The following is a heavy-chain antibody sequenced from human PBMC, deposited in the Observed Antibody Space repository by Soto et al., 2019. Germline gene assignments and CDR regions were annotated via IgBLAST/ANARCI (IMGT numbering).Heavy chain of an antibody. CDR2: ISSSSSTI. V-gene: IGHV3-48*02. D-gene: IGHD3-16*02. Sequence: EVQLVESGGGLVQPGGSLRLSCAASGFTFSSYSMNWVRQAPGKGLEWVSYISSSSSTIYYADSVKGRFTISRDNAKNSLYLQMNSLRDEDTAVYYCARGRGLLRLGELSLYPTYDYWGQGTLVIVSP. CDR1: GFTFSSYS. CDR3: ARGRGLLRLGELSLYPTYDY. J-gene: IGHJ4*02.